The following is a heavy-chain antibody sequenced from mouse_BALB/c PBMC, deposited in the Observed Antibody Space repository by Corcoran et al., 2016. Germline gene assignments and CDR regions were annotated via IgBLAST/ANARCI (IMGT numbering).Heavy chain of an antibody. J-gene: IGHJ3*01. CDR3: ANGNYGFAY. Sequence: EVQLQQSGPELVKPGASVKISCKASGYTFTDYNMHWVKQSHGKSLEWIGYIYPYNGGTGYNQKFKSKATLTVDNSSSTAYMELRSLTSEDSAVYYCANGNYGFAYWGQGTLVTVSA. CDR1: GYTFTDYN. CDR2: IYPYNGGT. V-gene: IGHV1S29*02. D-gene: IGHD2-1*01.